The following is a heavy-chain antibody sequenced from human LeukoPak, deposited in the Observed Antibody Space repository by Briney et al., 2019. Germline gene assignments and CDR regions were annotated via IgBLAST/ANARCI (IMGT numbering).Heavy chain of an antibody. CDR3: ARDVYCGGDRYPDY. V-gene: IGHV3-74*01. CDR2: INSDGTSI. J-gene: IGHJ4*02. CDR1: GFTFSSYW. Sequence: PGGSLRLSCAASGFTFSSYWMHWVRQAPGKGLVWVSRINSDGTSISYADSVKGRFTISRDNAKNTVYQQMNSLRAEDTAVYYCARDVYCGGDRYPDYWGQGTLVTVSS. D-gene: IGHD2-21*02.